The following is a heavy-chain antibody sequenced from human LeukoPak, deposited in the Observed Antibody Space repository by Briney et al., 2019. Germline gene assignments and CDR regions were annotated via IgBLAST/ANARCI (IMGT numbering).Heavy chain of an antibody. V-gene: IGHV1-46*01. Sequence: ASVKVSCKASGYTFTSYYMHWVRQAPGQGLEWMGIINPSGGSTSYAQKFQGRVTMTRDTSTSTVYMELSSLRSEDTAVYYCARGPSHCSSTSCYALGIDYWGQGTLVTVSS. CDR2: INPSGGST. J-gene: IGHJ4*02. D-gene: IGHD2-2*01. CDR3: ARGPSHCSSTSCYALGIDY. CDR1: GYTFTSYY.